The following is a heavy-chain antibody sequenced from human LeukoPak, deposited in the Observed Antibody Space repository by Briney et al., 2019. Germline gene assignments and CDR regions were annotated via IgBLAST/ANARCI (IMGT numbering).Heavy chain of an antibody. CDR2: IYYSGST. J-gene: IGHJ3*02. D-gene: IGHD3-16*01. CDR3: ASRRLKGAFDI. CDR1: GGSISSYY. V-gene: IGHV4-59*01. Sequence: SETLSLTCTVSGGSISSYYWNWIRQPPGKGLEWIGYIYYSGSTNYNPSLKSRVTISVDTSKNQFSLKLSSVTAADTAVYYCASRRLKGAFDIWGQGTMVTVSS.